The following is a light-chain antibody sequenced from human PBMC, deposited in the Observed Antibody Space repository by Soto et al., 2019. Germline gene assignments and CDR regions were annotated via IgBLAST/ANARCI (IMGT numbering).Light chain of an antibody. J-gene: IGLJ2*01. CDR2: VNNDGSH. CDR1: SGHSRNA. CDR3: QTWETGSVI. Sequence: QSVLTQSPSASASLGASVKLTCTLSSGHSRNAIAWHQQLPQKGPRYLMKVNNDGSHAKGAGIPDRFSGSSSGAERYLIISSLQSDDEADYYCQTWETGSVIFGGGTKVTVL. V-gene: IGLV4-69*01.